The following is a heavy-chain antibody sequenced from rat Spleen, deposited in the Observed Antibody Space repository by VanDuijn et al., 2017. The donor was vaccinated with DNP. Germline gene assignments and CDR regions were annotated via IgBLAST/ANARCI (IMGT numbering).Heavy chain of an antibody. CDR2: ISYDGSGT. Sequence: EVQLVESGGGLVQPGRSLKLSCAVTGFTFSDYDMAWVRQAPTKGLEWVASISYDGSGTNYRDSVKGRFTVSRDNAKSTLCLQMNSLGSEDTATYYCARFTTGPMDAWGQGTSVTVSS. V-gene: IGHV5-17*01. D-gene: IGHD1-6*01. CDR1: GFTFSDYD. J-gene: IGHJ4*01. CDR3: ARFTTGPMDA.